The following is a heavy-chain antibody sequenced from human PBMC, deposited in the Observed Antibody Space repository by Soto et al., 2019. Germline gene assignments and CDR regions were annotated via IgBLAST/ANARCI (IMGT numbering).Heavy chain of an antibody. CDR2: TYYRSKWYN. D-gene: IGHD3-22*01. Sequence: SQTLSLTCVISGDSVSSNSAAWNWIRQSPSRGLEWLGRTYYRSKWYNDYAVSVKSRITINPDTSKNQFSLQLNSVTPEDTAVYYCARGLSRAAPFNYYDSSGPNVNYYGMDVWGQGTTVTVSS. V-gene: IGHV6-1*01. CDR3: ARGLSRAAPFNYYDSSGPNVNYYGMDV. J-gene: IGHJ6*02. CDR1: GDSVSSNSAA.